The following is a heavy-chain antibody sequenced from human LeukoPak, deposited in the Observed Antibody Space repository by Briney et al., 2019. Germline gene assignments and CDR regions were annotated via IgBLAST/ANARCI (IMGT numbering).Heavy chain of an antibody. CDR1: GGSFSGYY. CDR2: INHSGST. D-gene: IGHD3-10*01. CDR3: ARGSGRDY. V-gene: IGHV4-34*01. J-gene: IGHJ4*02. Sequence: SETLSLTCAAYGGSFSGYYWSWIRQPPGKGLEWIGEINHSGSTNYNPSLKSRVTISVDTSKNQFSLKLSSVTAADTAVYYCARGSGRDYWGQGTLVTVSS.